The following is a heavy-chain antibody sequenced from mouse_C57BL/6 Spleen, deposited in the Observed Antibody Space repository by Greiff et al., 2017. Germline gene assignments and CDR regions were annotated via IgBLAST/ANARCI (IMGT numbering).Heavy chain of an antibody. CDR1: GYAFSSSW. J-gene: IGHJ3*01. Sequence: VQLQQSGPELVKPGASVKISCKASGYAFSSSWMNWVKQRPGQGLEWIGRIYPGDGDTNYNGKFKGKATLTADKSSSTAYMQLSSLTSEDAAVYFCAGYWDKRGFAYWGQGTLVTVSA. CDR2: IYPGDGDT. CDR3: AGYWDKRGFAY. V-gene: IGHV1-82*01. D-gene: IGHD4-1*01.